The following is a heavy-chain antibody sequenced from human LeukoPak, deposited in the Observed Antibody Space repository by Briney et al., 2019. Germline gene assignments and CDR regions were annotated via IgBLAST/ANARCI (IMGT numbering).Heavy chain of an antibody. CDR3: ARGYSGYDRGRPDAFDI. D-gene: IGHD5-12*01. CDR2: IYYSGST. V-gene: IGHV4-59*01. Sequence: SETLSLTCTVSGGSISSYYWSWIRQPPGKGLEWIGYIYYSGSTTYNPSLKSRVTISVDTSKNQFSLKLSSVTAADTAVYYCARGYSGYDRGRPDAFDIWGQGTMVTVSS. J-gene: IGHJ3*02. CDR1: GGSISSYY.